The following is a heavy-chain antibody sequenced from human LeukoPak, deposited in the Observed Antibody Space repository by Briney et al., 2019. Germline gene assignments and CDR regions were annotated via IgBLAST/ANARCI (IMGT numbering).Heavy chain of an antibody. CDR2: INPNSGGT. J-gene: IGHJ5*02. V-gene: IGHV1-2*02. Sequence: ASVKVSCKASGYTFTGYYMHWVRQAPGQGLEWMGWINPNSGGTNYAQKLQGRVTMTRDTSISTAYMELSRLRSDDTAVYYCARGNPKTFDSSWYGGDWFDPWGQGTLVTVSS. CDR1: GYTFTGYY. D-gene: IGHD6-13*01. CDR3: ARGNPKTFDSSWYGGDWFDP.